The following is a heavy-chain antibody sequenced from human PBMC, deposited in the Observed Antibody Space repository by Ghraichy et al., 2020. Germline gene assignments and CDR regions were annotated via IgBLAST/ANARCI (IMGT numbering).Heavy chain of an antibody. J-gene: IGHJ4*02. D-gene: IGHD3-10*01. CDR2: INHSGST. CDR1: GGSFSGYY. Sequence: ESLNITCAVYGGSFSGYYWSWIRQPPGKGLEWIGEINHSGSTNYNPSLKSRVTISVDTSKNQFSLKLSSVTAAGTTVYYCARGGSWFGELLQREVYFDYWGQGTLVTVSS. CDR3: ARGGSWFGELLQREVYFDY. V-gene: IGHV4-34*01.